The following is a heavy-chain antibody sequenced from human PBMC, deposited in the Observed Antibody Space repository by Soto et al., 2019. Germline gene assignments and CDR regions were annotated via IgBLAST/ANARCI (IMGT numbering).Heavy chain of an antibody. CDR2: IYYSGST. J-gene: IGHJ6*03. CDR1: GGSISSYY. D-gene: IGHD2-15*01. V-gene: IGHV4-59*08. Sequence: SETLSLTCTVSGGSISSYYWSWIRQPPGKGLEWIGYIYYSGSTNYNPSLKSRVTISVDTSKNQFSLKLSSVTAADTAGYYCARIHRLVGYCSGGSCYSHYYYYYMDVWGKGTTVTVSS. CDR3: ARIHRLVGYCSGGSCYSHYYYYYMDV.